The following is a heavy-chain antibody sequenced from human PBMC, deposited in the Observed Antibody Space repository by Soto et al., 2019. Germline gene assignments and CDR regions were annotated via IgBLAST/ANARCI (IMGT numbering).Heavy chain of an antibody. V-gene: IGHV1-46*01. CDR2: INPSGDST. D-gene: IGHD4-17*01. CDR3: ERDNPHQTTWWLDT. J-gene: IGHJ5*02. CDR1: GFTFINYY. Sequence: ASVKVSCKASGFTFINYYMHWVRQAPGQGLEWMGVINPSGDSTNYAQKFQGRVTMTRDTSTSTVYMDLSSLRSEDTAVYYCERDNPHQTTWWLDTWGQETLVNVSS.